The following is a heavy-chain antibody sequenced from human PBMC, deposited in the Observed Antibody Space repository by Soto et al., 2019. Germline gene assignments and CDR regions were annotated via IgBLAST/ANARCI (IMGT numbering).Heavy chain of an antibody. V-gene: IGHV3-48*03. D-gene: IGHD6-19*01. CDR1: GFTFRTYD. Sequence: PGGSLRLSCPASGFTFRTYDMNWVRQAPGKWMEWVSYISSSGSTIYYADSVKGRFTISRDNAKNSLYLQMNSLRAEDTAVYYCARDTTAVAGTFGYYHGMDVWGQGSTVTASS. CDR3: ARDTTAVAGTFGYYHGMDV. J-gene: IGHJ6*02. CDR2: ISSSGSTI.